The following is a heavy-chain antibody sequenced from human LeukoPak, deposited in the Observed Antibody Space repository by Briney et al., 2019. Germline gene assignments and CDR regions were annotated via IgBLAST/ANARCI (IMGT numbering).Heavy chain of an antibody. CDR1: GDSFSGYY. J-gene: IGHJ4*02. D-gene: IGHD6-13*01. V-gene: IGHV4-34*01. CDR3: ARSAAALLDY. CDR2: INHSGST. Sequence: PPETLSLTCAVYGDSFSGYYWSWIRHPPGKGLEWIGEINHSGSTNYNPSLKSRVTISVDTSKNQFCLKLSSVPDADTAVYYCARSAAALLDYWGQGTLVTVSS.